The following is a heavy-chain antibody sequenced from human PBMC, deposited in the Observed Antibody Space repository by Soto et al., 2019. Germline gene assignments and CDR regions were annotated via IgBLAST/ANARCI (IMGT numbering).Heavy chain of an antibody. CDR1: GGTFSSYA. V-gene: IGHV1-69*01. Sequence: QVQLVQSGAEVKKPGSSVKVSCKASGGTFSSYAISWVRQAPGQGLEWMGGIIPIFGTANYAQKFQGRVTITADESTSTAYMELSSLRSEDTAVYYFASRTGTTDYYYYYGMDVWGQGTTVTVSS. CDR3: ASRTGTTDYYYYYGMDV. D-gene: IGHD1-7*01. J-gene: IGHJ6*02. CDR2: IIPIFGTA.